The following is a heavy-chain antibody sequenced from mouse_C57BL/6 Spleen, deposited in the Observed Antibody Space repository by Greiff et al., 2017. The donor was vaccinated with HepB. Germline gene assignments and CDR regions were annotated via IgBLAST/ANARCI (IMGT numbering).Heavy chain of an antibody. CDR1: GYTFTSYT. CDR3: ARWEYSNYFFDY. J-gene: IGHJ2*01. D-gene: IGHD2-5*01. CDR2: INPSSGYT. V-gene: IGHV1-4*01. Sequence: QVQLQQSGAELARPGASVKMSCKASGYTFTSYTMHWVKQRPGQGLEWIGYINPSSGYTKYNQKFKDKATLTADKSSSTAYMQLSSLTSEDSAVYYCARWEYSNYFFDYWGQGTTLTVSS.